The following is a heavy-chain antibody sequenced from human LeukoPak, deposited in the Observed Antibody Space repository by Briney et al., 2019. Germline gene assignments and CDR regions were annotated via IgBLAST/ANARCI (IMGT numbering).Heavy chain of an antibody. V-gene: IGHV3-11*04. D-gene: IGHD6-6*01. J-gene: IGHJ5*01. Sequence: GGSLRLSCAASGFTFSDSYMTWVRQAPGKGVEWVAYISGSGHDINYSDSVKGRFTISRDNAKNSLYLQMSSLRAEDTAVYYCRRDPRHFDSCGQGNLVTVSS. CDR2: ISGSGHDI. CDR1: GFTFSDSY. CDR3: RRDPRHFDS.